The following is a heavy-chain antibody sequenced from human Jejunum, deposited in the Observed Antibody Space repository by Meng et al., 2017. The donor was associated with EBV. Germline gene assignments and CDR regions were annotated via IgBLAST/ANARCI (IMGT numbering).Heavy chain of an antibody. CDR1: GYSFTNSA. J-gene: IGHJ4*02. D-gene: IGHD5-18*01. V-gene: IGHV7-4-1*02. Sequence: QVRLGPSGSGLKKPGASLTVSCKASGYSFTNSAMNWVRQAPGQGVEWMGWINTNTGNPTYAQGFTGRFVFSLDTSVSTAYLQISSLKAEDTAVYYCARVRGYSYGRPFNYWGQGTLVTVSS. CDR2: INTNTGNP. CDR3: ARVRGYSYGRPFNY.